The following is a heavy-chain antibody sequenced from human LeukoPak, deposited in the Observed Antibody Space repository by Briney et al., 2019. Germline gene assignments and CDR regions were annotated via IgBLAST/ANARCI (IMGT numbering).Heavy chain of an antibody. D-gene: IGHD3-10*01. J-gene: IGHJ4*02. CDR2: INYSGGDS. CDR1: GFTFSNYA. CDR3: AKAGHYGSGSFYSYFDS. V-gene: IGHV3-23*01. Sequence: PGGSLRLSCAASGFTFSNYAMTWVRQAPGRGLEWVSTINYSGGDSHYADSVKGQFTISRDNSKNTLYVQMNSLRAEDTAVYYCAKAGHYGSGSFYSYFDSWGQGTLVTVSS.